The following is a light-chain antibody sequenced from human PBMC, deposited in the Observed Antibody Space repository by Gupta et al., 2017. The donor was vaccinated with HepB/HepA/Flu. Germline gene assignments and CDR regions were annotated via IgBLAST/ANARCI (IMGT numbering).Light chain of an antibody. CDR1: SSDVGSYNR. V-gene: IGLV2-18*02. CDR2: EVS. Sequence: SALTQPPSVPGDPGQSVTMAWPGTSSDVGSYNRFSWYQQPPGTAPKLIIYEVSNRQSGVPDRFSGSKSGNTASLTISGLQAEDEADYYCSSYTSSITVVFGGGTKLTVL. J-gene: IGLJ2*01. CDR3: SSYTSSITVV.